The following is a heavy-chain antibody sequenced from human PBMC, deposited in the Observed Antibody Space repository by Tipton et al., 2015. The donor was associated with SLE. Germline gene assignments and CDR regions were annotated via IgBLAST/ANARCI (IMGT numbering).Heavy chain of an antibody. V-gene: IGHV4-59*12. J-gene: IGHJ4*02. CDR2: IHSSGST. CDR3: ARDLSGASRLGYFDS. CDR1: GGSISGYY. Sequence: LRLSCTVSGGSISGYYWSWIRQPPGKGLEWIAYIHSSGSTNYNPSLKSRVTISVDRSNNQFSLKLSSVTAADTAVYYCARDLSGASRLGYFDSWGQGTLVTVSA.